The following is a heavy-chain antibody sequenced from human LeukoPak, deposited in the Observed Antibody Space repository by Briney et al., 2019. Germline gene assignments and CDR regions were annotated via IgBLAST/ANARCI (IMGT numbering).Heavy chain of an antibody. D-gene: IGHD4-17*01. CDR1: GFTFGVYA. CDR3: TRMTTVKGDQYYFDY. V-gene: IGHV3-49*04. Sequence: GGSLRLSCTASGFTFGVYAMSWVRQAPGKGLEWVGFIRSKAYGGTTEYAASVKGRFTISRDDSKSIAYLQMNSLKTEDTAVYYCTRMTTVKGDQYYFDYWGQGTLVTVSS. J-gene: IGHJ4*02. CDR2: IRSKAYGGTT.